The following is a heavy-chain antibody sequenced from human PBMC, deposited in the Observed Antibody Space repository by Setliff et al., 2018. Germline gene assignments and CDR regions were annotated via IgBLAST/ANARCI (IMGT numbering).Heavy chain of an antibody. CDR2: IYYSGSTS. J-gene: IGHJ4*02. D-gene: IGHD3-3*01. Sequence: SETLSLTCTVSGGSISSGGYYWSWIRQHPGKGLGWIGYIYYSGSTSYYNPSLKSRVTISVDTSKNQFSLKLSSVTAADTAVYYCARNTPKLPELGIFGRFDYWGQGILVTVSS. V-gene: IGHV4-31*03. CDR1: GGSISSGGYY. CDR3: ARNTPKLPELGIFGRFDY.